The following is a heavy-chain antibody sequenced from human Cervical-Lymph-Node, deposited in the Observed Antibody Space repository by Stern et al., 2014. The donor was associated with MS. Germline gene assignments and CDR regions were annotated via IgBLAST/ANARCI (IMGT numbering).Heavy chain of an antibody. CDR2: INYGGPP. CDR3: ARPRLGMPYNGMDV. D-gene: IGHD7-27*01. Sequence: QLQLQESGPGLVKPSETLSLTCTVSDISSSSRNYYWAWIRQPPGKGLEWIGSINYGGPPYYTPPHKSRVSISVDPSKRQFSRKLSSVTAADTAVYFCARPRLGMPYNGMDVWGQGTTVTVSS. J-gene: IGHJ6*02. CDR1: DISSSSRNYY. V-gene: IGHV4-39*01.